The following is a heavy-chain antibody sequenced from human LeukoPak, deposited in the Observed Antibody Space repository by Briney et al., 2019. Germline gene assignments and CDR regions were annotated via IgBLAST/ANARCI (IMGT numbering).Heavy chain of an antibody. CDR1: GGSISSGSYY. Sequence: PSETLSLTCTVSGGSISSGSYYWSWIRQPAGKGLEWIGRIYTSGSTNYNPSLKSRVTISVDTSKNQLSLKLSSVTAADTAVYYCARDVPPMALRYFGDAFDIWRQGTMVTVSS. V-gene: IGHV4-61*02. D-gene: IGHD3-9*01. CDR3: ARDVPPMALRYFGDAFDI. J-gene: IGHJ3*02. CDR2: IYTSGST.